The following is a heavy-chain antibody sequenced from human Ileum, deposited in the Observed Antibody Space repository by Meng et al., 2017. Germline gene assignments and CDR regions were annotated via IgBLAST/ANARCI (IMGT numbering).Heavy chain of an antibody. D-gene: IGHD4-23*01. Sequence: QVQLRGSGPGLGRPSGTLSLTCAVSSGSISSNTYWSWVRQPPGKGLEWIGQISHSGSAYYNPSLKSRVTMSVDKSKSQFSLMLTSVTAADTAIYYCARHGGYSQDFWGQGTLVTVSS. CDR3: ARHGGYSQDF. J-gene: IGHJ4*02. CDR2: ISHSGSA. V-gene: IGHV4-4*02. CDR1: SGSISSNTY.